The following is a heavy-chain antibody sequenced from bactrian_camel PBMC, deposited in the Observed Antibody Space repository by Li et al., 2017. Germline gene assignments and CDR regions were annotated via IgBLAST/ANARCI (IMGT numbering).Heavy chain of an antibody. CDR3: AGRRLAGGTWTSAADFDV. CDR1: GDELRPAC. J-gene: IGHJ6*01. CDR2: VDVNGRK. V-gene: IGHV3S53*01. Sequence: VQLVESGGGSVQTGGSLRLSCAVSGDELRPACMAWFRQTPGKEREGVAVVDVNGRKSKADSVKGRFIISEDSAKHTLYLQMNALKPEDTAIYYCAGRRLAGGTWTSAADFDVWGRGTQVTVS. D-gene: IGHD2*01.